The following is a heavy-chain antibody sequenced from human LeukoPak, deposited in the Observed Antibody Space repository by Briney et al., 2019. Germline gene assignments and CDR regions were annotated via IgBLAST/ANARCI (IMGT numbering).Heavy chain of an antibody. Sequence: GGSLRLSCAASGFTVSSNYMSWVRQAPGKGLEWVSVIYSGGSTYYADSVKGRFTISRDNAKNTLYLQMNSLRAEDTAVYYCTTEGIVATIVPDYWGQGTLVTVSS. CDR1: GFTVSSNY. D-gene: IGHD5-12*01. CDR2: IYSGGST. J-gene: IGHJ4*02. CDR3: TTEGIVATIVPDY. V-gene: IGHV3-66*01.